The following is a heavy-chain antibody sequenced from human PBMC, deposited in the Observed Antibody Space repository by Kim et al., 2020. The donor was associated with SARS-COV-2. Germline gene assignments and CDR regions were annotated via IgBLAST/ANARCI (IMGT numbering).Heavy chain of an antibody. D-gene: IGHD3-3*01. CDR1: GYTFTGYY. CDR3: ASRTIFGVVITPQFDYYMDV. CDR2: INPNSGGT. V-gene: IGHV1-2*02. Sequence: ASVKVSCKASGYTFTGYYMHWVRQAPGQGLEWMGWINPNSGGTNYAQKFQGRVTMTRDTSISTAYMELSRLRSDDTAVYYCASRTIFGVVITPQFDYYMDVWGKGTTVTVSS. J-gene: IGHJ6*03.